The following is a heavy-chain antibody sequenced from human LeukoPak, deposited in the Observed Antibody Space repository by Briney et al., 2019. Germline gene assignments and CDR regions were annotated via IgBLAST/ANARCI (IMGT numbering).Heavy chain of an antibody. CDR3: ARGGGYLDY. V-gene: IGHV1-18*01. J-gene: IGHJ4*02. CDR2: ISGKNGNT. Sequence: ASVKPSCTPSSYTFTADATGCVPHAPRQGLEWMGWISGKNGNTNYAQKLHGRVTMITDTSTTIAYMEMRSLRSDDTAVYYCARGGGYLDYWGQGTLVTVSS. CDR1: SYTFTADA. D-gene: IGHD4-23*01.